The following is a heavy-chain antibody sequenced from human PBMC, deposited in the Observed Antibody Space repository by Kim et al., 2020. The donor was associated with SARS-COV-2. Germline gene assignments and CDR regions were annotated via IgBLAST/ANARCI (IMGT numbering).Heavy chain of an antibody. Sequence: GGSLRLSCATSGFTFNIYAMSWVRQAPGKGLEWVSLVNDRGDWTSYADSVKGRFSISRDDSKNTLYLQMNSLRAEDTAVYYCAKATGFGQSSPYFDYWGQGTLVTVSS. D-gene: IGHD3-10*01. J-gene: IGHJ4*02. CDR2: VNDRGDWT. CDR3: AKATGFGQSSPYFDY. V-gene: IGHV3-23*01. CDR1: GFTFNIYA.